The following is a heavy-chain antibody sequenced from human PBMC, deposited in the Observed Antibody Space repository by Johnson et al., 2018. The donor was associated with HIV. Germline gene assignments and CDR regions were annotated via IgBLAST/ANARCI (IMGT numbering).Heavy chain of an antibody. D-gene: IGHD3-22*01. J-gene: IGHJ3*02. Sequence: QVQLVESGGGVVQPGTSLRLSCAASGFTFSSFAMHWVRQAPGKGLEWMAFISYDGSNTYYADSVKGRFTISRDNSKNTLYLQMNSLRAEDTAVYYCAREKSYYYDSSGYPDTFDIWGQGTMVIVSS. CDR3: AREKSYYYDSSGYPDTFDI. V-gene: IGHV3-30-3*01. CDR2: ISYDGSNT. CDR1: GFTFSSFA.